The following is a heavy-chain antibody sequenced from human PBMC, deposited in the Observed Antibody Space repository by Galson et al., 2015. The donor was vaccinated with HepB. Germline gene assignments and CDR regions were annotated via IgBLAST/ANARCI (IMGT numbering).Heavy chain of an antibody. V-gene: IGHV6-1*01. D-gene: IGHD6-13*01. CDR3: ARRKAAAGIDAFEI. CDR2: TYYRSKWSN. Sequence: CAISGDSVSSNSATWTWIRQSPSRGLEWLGRTYYRSKWSNDYAVSVKSRITINPDTSKNQFSLQLNSVTPEDTAVYYCARRKAAAGIDAFEIWGQGTMVTVSS. CDR1: GDSVSSNSAT. J-gene: IGHJ3*02.